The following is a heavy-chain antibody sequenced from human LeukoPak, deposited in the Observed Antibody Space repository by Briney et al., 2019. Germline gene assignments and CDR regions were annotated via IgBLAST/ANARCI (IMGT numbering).Heavy chain of an antibody. Sequence: GGSLRLSCAASGFTFSSYEMNWVRQAPGKGLEWVSYISSGGSSIYYADSVKGRFTISRDNAKNSLYLQMNSLRAEDTAVYYCASSLKSSGWFHYWGQGTLVTVSS. CDR3: ASSLKSSGWFHY. J-gene: IGHJ4*02. V-gene: IGHV3-48*03. CDR1: GFTFSSYE. D-gene: IGHD6-19*01. CDR2: ISSGGSSI.